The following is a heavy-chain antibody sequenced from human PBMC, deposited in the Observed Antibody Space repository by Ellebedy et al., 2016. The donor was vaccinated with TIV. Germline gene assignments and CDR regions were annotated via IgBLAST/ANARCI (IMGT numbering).Heavy chain of an antibody. D-gene: IGHD6-13*01. CDR1: GFTFSTYG. J-gene: IGHJ4*02. Sequence: PGGSLRLSCAASGFTFSTYGMHWVRQAPGKGLEWVAVISYHGSNKYYADSVKGRFTISRDNSKNPLYLQMNSLRAEDTAVYYCAKDGASIAAGTLGYWGQGTRVTVSS. CDR2: ISYHGSNK. CDR3: AKDGASIAAGTLGY. V-gene: IGHV3-30*18.